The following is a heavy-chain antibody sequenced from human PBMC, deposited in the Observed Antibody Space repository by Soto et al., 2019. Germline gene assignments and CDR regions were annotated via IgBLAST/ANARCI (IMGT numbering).Heavy chain of an antibody. CDR3: ARDRFNVAYCSGGSCYPRPSYYFDY. CDR1: GFTFSSYG. Sequence: QVQLVESGGGVVQPGRSLRLSCAASGFTFSSYGMHWVRQAPGKGLEWVAVIWYDGSNKYYADSVKGRFTISRDNSKNTLYLQMNSLRAEDTAVYYCARDRFNVAYCSGGSCYPRPSYYFDYWGQGTLVTVSS. V-gene: IGHV3-33*01. D-gene: IGHD2-15*01. CDR2: IWYDGSNK. J-gene: IGHJ4*02.